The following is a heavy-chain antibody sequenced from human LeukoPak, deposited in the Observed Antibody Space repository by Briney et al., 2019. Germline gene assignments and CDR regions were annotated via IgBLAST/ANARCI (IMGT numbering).Heavy chain of an antibody. CDR1: GFTFSSYA. V-gene: IGHV3-23*01. CDR2: ISGSGDST. CDR3: AKKSYYYDSTGYYAY. J-gene: IGHJ4*02. D-gene: IGHD3-22*01. Sequence: GGSLRLSCAVSGFTFSSYAMSWVRQAPGKGLEWVSGISGSGDSTYYADSVKGRFTTSRDNSKNTLYLQMNSLRAEDTAVYYCAKKSYYYDSTGYYAYWGQGTLVTVSS.